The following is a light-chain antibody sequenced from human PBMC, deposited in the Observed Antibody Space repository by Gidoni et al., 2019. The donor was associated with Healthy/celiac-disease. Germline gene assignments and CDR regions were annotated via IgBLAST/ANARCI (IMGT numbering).Light chain of an antibody. J-gene: IGKJ4*01. CDR1: QSSSSY. V-gene: IGKV1-39*01. Sequence: DIQMTQSPSSLSASVGDRVTITCRASQSSSSYLNWYQQKPGKAPKLLIYAASSLQSGVPSRFSGSGSGTDFTITISSLQPEDFATYYCQQSYSTPRTFGGGTKVEIK. CDR2: AAS. CDR3: QQSYSTPRT.